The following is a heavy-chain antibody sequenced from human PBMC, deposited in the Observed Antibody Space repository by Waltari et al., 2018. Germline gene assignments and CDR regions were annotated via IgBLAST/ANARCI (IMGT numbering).Heavy chain of an antibody. CDR2: ISGSGGST. CDR3: VIGAQHVSNWYASEYFQH. V-gene: IGHV3-23*01. CDR1: GFTFSSYA. Sequence: EVQLLESGGGLVQPGGSLRLSCAASGFTFSSYAMSWVRQAPGKGLEWVSAISGSGGSTHYADSVKGRFTIARDNSKNTLYLQMNSLRAEDTAVYYCVIGAQHVSNWYASEYFQHWGQGTLVTVSS. J-gene: IGHJ1*01. D-gene: IGHD6-13*01.